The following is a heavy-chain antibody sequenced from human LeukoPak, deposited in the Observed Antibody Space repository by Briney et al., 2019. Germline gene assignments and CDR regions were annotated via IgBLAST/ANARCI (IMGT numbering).Heavy chain of an antibody. CDR1: GLTFSSYE. V-gene: IGHV3-48*03. J-gene: IGHJ4*02. Sequence: AGGSLRLSCAASGLTFSSYEMNWVRQAPGRGLEWVSYISTSGSTIYYADSVKGRFTISRDNAKNSLYPQMNSLRADDTAVYHCARRGSFPDYCGQGTLVTVSS. D-gene: IGHD1-26*01. CDR2: ISTSGSTI. CDR3: ARRGSFPDY.